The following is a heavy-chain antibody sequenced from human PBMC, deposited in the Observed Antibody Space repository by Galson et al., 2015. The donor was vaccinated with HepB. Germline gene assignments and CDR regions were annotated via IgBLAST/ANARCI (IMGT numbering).Heavy chain of an antibody. CDR2: ISYDGNNK. CDR3: ARGDRQWLTLRGGMDV. V-gene: IGHV3-30-3*01. CDR1: GFTFSSYA. J-gene: IGHJ6*02. Sequence: SLRLSCAASGFTFSSYALHWVRQAPGKGLEWVAIISYDGNNKYYADSVKGRFTISRDNSKNTLYLQMSSLRADDTAVYHCARGDRQWLTLRGGMDVWGQGTTVTVSS. D-gene: IGHD6-19*01.